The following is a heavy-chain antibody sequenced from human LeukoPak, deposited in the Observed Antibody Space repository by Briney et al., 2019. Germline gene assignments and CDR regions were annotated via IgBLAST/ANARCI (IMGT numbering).Heavy chain of an antibody. V-gene: IGHV3-23*01. CDR1: GFTFRSYA. Sequence: GGSLRLSCAASGFTFRSYAMSWVRQAPGKGLEWVSAISGSGGSTYYADSVKGRFTISRDNSKNTVYLQVNSLRAEDTAVYYCAKDSDSSGSIGPSYFDYWGQGTLVTVSS. D-gene: IGHD3-22*01. J-gene: IGHJ4*02. CDR2: ISGSGGST. CDR3: AKDSDSSGSIGPSYFDY.